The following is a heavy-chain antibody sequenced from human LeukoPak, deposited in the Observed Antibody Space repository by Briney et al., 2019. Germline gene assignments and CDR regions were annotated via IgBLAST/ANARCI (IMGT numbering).Heavy chain of an antibody. CDR1: GFTFSDYY. V-gene: IGHV3-11*01. CDR2: ISPSYTTI. Sequence: GGSLRLSCAASGFTFSDYYMTWIRQAPGKGLEWLSYISPSYTTIYYADSVKGRFSVSRDNAKNSLYLQMNSLRAEDTAVYYCARVSRAADYWGQGTLVTVSS. D-gene: IGHD2-15*01. CDR3: ARVSRAADY. J-gene: IGHJ4*02.